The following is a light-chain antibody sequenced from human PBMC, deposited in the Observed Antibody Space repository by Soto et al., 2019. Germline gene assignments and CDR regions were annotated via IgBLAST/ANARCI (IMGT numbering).Light chain of an antibody. V-gene: IGLV1-51*01. Sequence: QSVLTQPPSMSAAPGQKVTISCSGSRSNIGNNYVSWYQQLPGTAPKLLIYDNNKRPSGIPDRFSGSKSGTSATLGITGLQTGDEADYYCGTWDSSLTLYVFGTGTKLTVL. J-gene: IGLJ1*01. CDR3: GTWDSSLTLYV. CDR1: RSNIGNNY. CDR2: DNN.